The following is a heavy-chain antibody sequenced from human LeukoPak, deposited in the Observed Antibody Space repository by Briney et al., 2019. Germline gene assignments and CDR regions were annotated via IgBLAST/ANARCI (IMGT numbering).Heavy chain of an antibody. Sequence: PSETLSLTCAVYSGSFSGYSWSWIRQPPGKGLEWIGEINHSGSTNYSPSLKSRVTISVDTSSSQFSLSLRSVTAADTAVYYCARNHTGYFDPWGQGTLVTVSS. CDR3: ARNHTGYFDP. J-gene: IGHJ5*02. V-gene: IGHV4-34*01. CDR2: INHSGST. CDR1: SGSFSGYS. D-gene: IGHD5-18*01.